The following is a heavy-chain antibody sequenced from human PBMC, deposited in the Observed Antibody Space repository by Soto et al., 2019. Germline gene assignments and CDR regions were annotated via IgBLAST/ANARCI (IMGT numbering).Heavy chain of an antibody. Sequence: QVQLVESGGGVVQPGRSLRLSCAASGFTFSTYGLHWVRQAPGKGLEWVAVMSYDGNIKYYADSVKGRFTISRDNSKNALYLQMNSLRAEDTAMYYCAKSAFCRGGNCYWYFDLWGRGTLVTVSS. V-gene: IGHV3-30*18. J-gene: IGHJ2*01. D-gene: IGHD2-15*01. CDR3: AKSAFCRGGNCYWYFDL. CDR1: GFTFSTYG. CDR2: MSYDGNIK.